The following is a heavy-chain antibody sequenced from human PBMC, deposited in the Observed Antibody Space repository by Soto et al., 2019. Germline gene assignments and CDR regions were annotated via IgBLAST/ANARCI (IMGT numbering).Heavy chain of an antibody. CDR3: ARDFSHTAMVKYYFDY. V-gene: IGHV3-33*01. CDR2: IWYDGSNK. D-gene: IGHD5-18*01. Sequence: GGGLGLSRGASRVSLNSYGKHWVRQGPGKGLEWVAVIWYDGSNKYYADSVKGRFTISRDNSKNTLYLQMNSLRAEDTAVYYCARDFSHTAMVKYYFDYWGQGTLVT. J-gene: IGHJ4*02. CDR1: RVSLNSYG.